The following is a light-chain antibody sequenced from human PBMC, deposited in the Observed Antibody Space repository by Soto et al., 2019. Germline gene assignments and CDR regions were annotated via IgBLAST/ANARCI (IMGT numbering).Light chain of an antibody. CDR1: QSVSTR. CDR3: QQYQSYSET. V-gene: IGKV1-5*01. J-gene: IGKJ1*01. CDR2: DAS. Sequence: DIPMTQSPSTLSASVEDRVTITCRASQSVSTRLAWYQQKPGKAPKLLIYDASSLQTGVPSRFSGSGSGAEFTLTISSLQPDDFATYYCQQYQSYSETFGHGTKVEIK.